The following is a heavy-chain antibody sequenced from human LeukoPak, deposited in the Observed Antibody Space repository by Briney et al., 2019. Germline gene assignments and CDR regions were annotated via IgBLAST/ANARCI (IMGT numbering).Heavy chain of an antibody. J-gene: IGHJ4*02. CDR3: ARAPVYSYGYSY. CDR2: ISSSSSYI. V-gene: IGHV3-21*01. CDR1: GFTFSTFA. Sequence: GGSLRLSCAASGFTFSTFAMIWVRQPPGKGLEWVSSISSSSSYIYYADSVKGRFTISRDNAKNSLYLQMNSLRAEDTAAYYCARAPVYSYGYSYWGQGTLVTVSP. D-gene: IGHD5-18*01.